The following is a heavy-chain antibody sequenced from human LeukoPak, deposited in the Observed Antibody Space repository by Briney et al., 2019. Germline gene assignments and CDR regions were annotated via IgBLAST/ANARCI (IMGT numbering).Heavy chain of an antibody. CDR1: GFTVSSNY. Sequence: SGGSLRLSCAASGFTVSSNYMSWVRQAPGKGLEWVSVIYSGGSTYYADSVKGRFTISRDNSKNTLYLQMNSLRAEDTAVYYCARVGSIPRNYYDSSPSSFDIWGQGTMVTVSS. J-gene: IGHJ3*02. CDR3: ARVGSIPRNYYDSSPSSFDI. CDR2: IYSGGST. V-gene: IGHV3-66*01. D-gene: IGHD3-22*01.